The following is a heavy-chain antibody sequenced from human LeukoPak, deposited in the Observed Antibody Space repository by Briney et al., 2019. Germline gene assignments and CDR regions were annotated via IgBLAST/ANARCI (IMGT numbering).Heavy chain of an antibody. Sequence: PGGSPRLSCATSGFTFSGSAIHWVRQASGKGLEWVGRIRSKANSYATTDVASVRGRFSISRDDSKNTAYLQMNSLKTEDTAVYYCTRPSYDSSVSGVVYWGQGTLVTVSS. V-gene: IGHV3-73*01. D-gene: IGHD3-22*01. J-gene: IGHJ4*02. CDR1: GFTFSGSA. CDR3: TRPSYDSSVSGVVY. CDR2: IRSKANSYAT.